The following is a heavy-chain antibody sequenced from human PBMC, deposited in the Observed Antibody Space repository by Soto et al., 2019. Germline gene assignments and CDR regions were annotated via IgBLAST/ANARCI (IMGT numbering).Heavy chain of an antibody. Sequence: SETLSLTCTVSGGSISSSSYYWGWIRQPPGKGLEWIGSIFYSGSAYYTPSLKSRVTISVDTSKNQFSLKLSSVTAADTAVYYCARLSRYCTGGSCYPEDFDYWGQGTLVTVS. CDR2: IFYSGSA. V-gene: IGHV4-39*01. D-gene: IGHD2-15*01. CDR3: ARLSRYCTGGSCYPEDFDY. J-gene: IGHJ4*02. CDR1: GGSISSSSYY.